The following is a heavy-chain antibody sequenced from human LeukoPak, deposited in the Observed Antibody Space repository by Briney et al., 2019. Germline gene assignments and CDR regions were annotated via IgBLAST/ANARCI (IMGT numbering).Heavy chain of an antibody. V-gene: IGHV4-59*12. D-gene: IGHD2-15*01. Sequence: PSETLSLTCTVSGGSISSYYWSWIRQPPGKGLEWIGYIYYSGSTNYNPSLKSRVTISVDTSTNQFSLKLSSVTAADTAVYYCARPLSLGYCSGGSCYGRGAWFDRWGQGTLVTVSS. CDR2: IYYSGST. CDR1: GGSISSYY. J-gene: IGHJ5*02. CDR3: ARPLSLGYCSGGSCYGRGAWFDR.